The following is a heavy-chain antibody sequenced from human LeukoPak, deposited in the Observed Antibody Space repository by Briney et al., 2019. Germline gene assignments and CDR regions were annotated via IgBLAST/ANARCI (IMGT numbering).Heavy chain of an antibody. CDR2: INPNTGGT. CDR3: ATAPYSGSYPRYYYYYGMDV. V-gene: IGHV1-2*02. D-gene: IGHD1-26*01. Sequence: ASVKVSCKASGYTFIGYYMHWVRQAPGQGLEWMGWINPNTGGTNYAQKFQGRVTITADKSTSTAYMELSSLRSEDTAVYYCATAPYSGSYPRYYYYYGMDVWGQGTTVTVSS. J-gene: IGHJ6*02. CDR1: GYTFIGYY.